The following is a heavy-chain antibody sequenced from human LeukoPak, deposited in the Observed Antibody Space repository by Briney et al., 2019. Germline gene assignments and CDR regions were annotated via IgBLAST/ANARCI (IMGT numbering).Heavy chain of an antibody. J-gene: IGHJ4*02. V-gene: IGHV4-39*01. D-gene: IGHD2-21*01. Sequence: PSETLSLTCTVSGGSISGSSYYWGWIRQPPGTGLEWIGSIYYSGSTYYNPSLKSRVTISVDTSKNQFSLKLNSVTATDTAVYYCAIHCGPWGQGTLVTVSS. CDR1: GGSISGSSYY. CDR2: IYYSGST. CDR3: AIHCGP.